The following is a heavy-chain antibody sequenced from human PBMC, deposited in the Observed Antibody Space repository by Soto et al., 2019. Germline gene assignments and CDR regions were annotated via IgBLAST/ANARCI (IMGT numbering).Heavy chain of an antibody. J-gene: IGHJ5*02. CDR1: GYTFTTYG. Sequence: QVQLVQSGAEVKKPGASVKVSCKASGYTFTTYGITWVRQAPGQGLEWMGWISAYNGNTNYAQKFQGRVTMTTDTSTTTAYMELRSLRSDDRAVYYCARALYYGSGGYRWCDPWGQGTLVTVSS. D-gene: IGHD3-10*01. V-gene: IGHV1-18*04. CDR2: ISAYNGNT. CDR3: ARALYYGSGGYRWCDP.